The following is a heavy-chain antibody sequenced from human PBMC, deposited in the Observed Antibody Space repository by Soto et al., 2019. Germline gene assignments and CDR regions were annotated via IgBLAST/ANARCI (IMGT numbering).Heavy chain of an antibody. D-gene: IGHD3-3*01. CDR1: GFTFSSYA. CDR2: ISGRGGST. CDR3: AKVQDTYYDFWSGYSVFDY. V-gene: IGHV3-23*01. J-gene: IGHJ4*02. Sequence: GGSLRLSCAASGFTFSSYAMSWVRQAPGKGLEWVSAISGRGGSTYYADSVKGRFTISRDNSKNTLYLQMNSLRAEDTAVYYCAKVQDTYYDFWSGYSVFDYWGQGTLVTVSS.